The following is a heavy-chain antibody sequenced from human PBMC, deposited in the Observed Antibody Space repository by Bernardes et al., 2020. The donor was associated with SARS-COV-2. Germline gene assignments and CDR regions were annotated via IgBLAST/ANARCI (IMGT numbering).Heavy chain of an antibody. V-gene: IGHV3-21*01. Sequence: GGSLRLSCAASGFTFSSYSMNWVRQAPGKGLEWVLSISSSSSYIYYADSVKGRFTISRDNAKNSLYLQMNSLRAEDTAVYYCARVSDAYCSSTSCYMGYGDYDYWGQGTLVTVSS. D-gene: IGHD2-2*02. CDR3: ARVSDAYCSSTSCYMGYGDYDY. CDR1: GFTFSSYS. J-gene: IGHJ4*02. CDR2: ISSSSSYI.